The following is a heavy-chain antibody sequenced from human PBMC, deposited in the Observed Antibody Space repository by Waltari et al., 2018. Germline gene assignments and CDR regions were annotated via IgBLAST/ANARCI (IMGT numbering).Heavy chain of an antibody. J-gene: IGHJ5*02. CDR1: GGTFSSYA. Sequence: QVQLVQSGAEVKKPGSSVKVSCKASGGTFSSYAISWVRQAPGQGLEWMGWSIPILGIANYAQKDQGRVTITADKSTSTAYMELSSLRSEDTAVYYCAIVIAAAGGGSCWFDPWGQGTLVTVSS. D-gene: IGHD6-13*01. CDR2: SIPILGIA. CDR3: AIVIAAAGGGSCWFDP. V-gene: IGHV1-69*10.